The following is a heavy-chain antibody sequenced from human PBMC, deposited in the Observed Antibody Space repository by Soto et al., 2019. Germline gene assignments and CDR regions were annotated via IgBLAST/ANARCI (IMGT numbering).Heavy chain of an antibody. D-gene: IGHD5-12*01. Sequence: PGVSLKISCKGSGYSCTKYCIGRVRQMPGKGLEWMAIIYPDESDTRYSPSFQGQVTISADNSISTAYLQWSSLKAADTAMYYCVRMGFSGGGYLSYYYYGMDIWGQGTTVTVSS. CDR1: GYSCTKYC. CDR2: IYPDESDT. V-gene: IGHV5-51*01. J-gene: IGHJ6*02. CDR3: VRMGFSGGGYLSYYYYGMDI.